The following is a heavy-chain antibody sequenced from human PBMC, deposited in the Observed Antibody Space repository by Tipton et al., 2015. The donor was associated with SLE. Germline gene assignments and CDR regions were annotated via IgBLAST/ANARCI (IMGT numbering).Heavy chain of an antibody. Sequence: TLSLTCTVSGGSISSYYWSWIRQPPGKGLEWIGYIYYSGSTNYNPSLKSRVTIPVDTSKNQFSLKLSSVTAADTAVYYCARLPNYYDSSGYYYDWGQGTLVTVSS. CDR2: IYYSGST. D-gene: IGHD3-22*01. CDR3: ARLPNYYDSSGYYYD. CDR1: GGSISSYY. J-gene: IGHJ4*02. V-gene: IGHV4-59*07.